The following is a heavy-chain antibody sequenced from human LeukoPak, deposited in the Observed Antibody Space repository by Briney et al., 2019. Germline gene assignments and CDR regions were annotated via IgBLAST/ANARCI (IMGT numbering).Heavy chain of an antibody. CDR2: IYYSGST. CDR1: GGSISSYY. V-gene: IGHV4-59*08. D-gene: IGHD5-24*01. J-gene: IGHJ3*02. Sequence: PSETLSLTCTVSGGSISSYYWSWLRQPPGKGLEWIGYIYYSGSTNYNPSLKSRVTISVDTSKNQFSLKLSSVTAADTAVYYCARHEGGYNFRFVAFDIWGQGTMVTVSS. CDR3: ARHEGGYNFRFVAFDI.